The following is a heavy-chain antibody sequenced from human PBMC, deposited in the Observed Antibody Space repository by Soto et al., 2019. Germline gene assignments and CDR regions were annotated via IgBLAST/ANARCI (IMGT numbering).Heavy chain of an antibody. CDR1: GGSFSGYY. V-gene: IGHV4-34*01. J-gene: IGHJ4*02. Sequence: SETLSLTCAVYGGSFSGYYWSWIRQPPGKGLEWIGEINHSGSTNYNPSLKSRVTISVDTSKNQFSLKLSSVTAADTAVYYCARGGAGYYGDTGYFDYWGQGTLVTVSS. D-gene: IGHD4-17*01. CDR3: ARGGAGYYGDTGYFDY. CDR2: INHSGST.